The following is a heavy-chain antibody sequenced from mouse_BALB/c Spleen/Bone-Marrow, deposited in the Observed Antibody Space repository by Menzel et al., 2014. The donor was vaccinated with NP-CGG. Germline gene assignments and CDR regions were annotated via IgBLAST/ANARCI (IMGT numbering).Heavy chain of an antibody. Sequence: VQLQQSGGGLVQPGGSLRLSCATSGFTFTDYFMTWVRQPPGKALEWLGFIRNKAKGYTTEYSASVKGRFTISRNNSQSILYLQMNTLRAEDSATYYCARGYYYYYWGQGTTLTVSS. CDR3: ARGYYYYY. CDR1: GFTFTDYF. CDR2: IRNKAKGYTT. J-gene: IGHJ2*01. V-gene: IGHV7-3*02. D-gene: IGHD1-1*01.